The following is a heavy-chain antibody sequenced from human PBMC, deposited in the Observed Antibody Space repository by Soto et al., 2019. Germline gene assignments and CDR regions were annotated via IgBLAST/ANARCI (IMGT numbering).Heavy chain of an antibody. V-gene: IGHV4-4*02. Sequence: QVQLRESGPGLVKPSGTLSLTCAVSGASITSRNWWGWVRQPPGKGLEWIGEIWHSGSTNINPSLKSRAALSIDESRNEFSLNLTSVTAADTAMYYCAKGGGREVVAFDSWGQGALVTFSS. D-gene: IGHD2-15*01. J-gene: IGHJ4*02. CDR3: AKGGGREVVAFDS. CDR2: IWHSGST. CDR1: GASITSRNW.